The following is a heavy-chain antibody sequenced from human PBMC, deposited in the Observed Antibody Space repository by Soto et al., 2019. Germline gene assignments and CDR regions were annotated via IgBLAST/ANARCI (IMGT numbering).Heavy chain of an antibody. Sequence: QVQLVELGGGAVQPGRSLTLSCTASGLSFSNYGVHWVRQAPGKGLGWVAIISDDGNSQNDAGSVKGRFTISRDNFKNTVYLQMDRLRGDDTAVYYCAKDRYSSSPGHLEYWGQGTLVTVSS. J-gene: IGHJ4*02. CDR3: AKDRYSSSPGHLEY. D-gene: IGHD6-19*01. CDR2: ISDDGNSQ. CDR1: GLSFSNYG. V-gene: IGHV3-30*18.